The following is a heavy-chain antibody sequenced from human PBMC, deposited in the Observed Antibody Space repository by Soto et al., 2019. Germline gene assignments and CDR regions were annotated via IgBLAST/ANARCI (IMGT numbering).Heavy chain of an antibody. V-gene: IGHV2-5*02. D-gene: IGHD2-21*01. CDR1: GFSLSTSGVG. J-gene: IGHJ4*02. CDR3: VHSPQVPRRRAYDY. Sequence: QITLKESGPTLVKPTQTLTLTFTFSGFSLSTSGVGVGWIRQPPGTALEWLELIHWDDDKRYSPPMKSRLTITKDTSKIQVVLTMTKMDPVDTATYYCVHSPQVPRRRAYDYWGQGTLVTVSS. CDR2: IHWDDDK.